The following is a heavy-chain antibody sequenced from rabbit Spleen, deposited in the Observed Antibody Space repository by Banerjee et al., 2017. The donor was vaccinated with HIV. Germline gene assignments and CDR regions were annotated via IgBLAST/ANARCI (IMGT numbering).Heavy chain of an antibody. CDR1: GIDFTNYY. Sequence: QLTETGGGLVQPGGSLTLSCKASGIDFTNYYISWVRQAPGKGLEWIGIIYAAKGSTDYASWVNGRFTISSDNAQSTVDLKMTSLTAADTATYFCARDLVGVIGWNFYLWGPGTLVTV. J-gene: IGHJ4*01. D-gene: IGHD1-1*01. CDR2: IYAAKGST. CDR3: ARDLVGVIGWNFYL. V-gene: IGHV1S7*01.